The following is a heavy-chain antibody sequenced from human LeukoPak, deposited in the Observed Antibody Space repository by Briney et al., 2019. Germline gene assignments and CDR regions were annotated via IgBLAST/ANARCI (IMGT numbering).Heavy chain of an antibody. V-gene: IGHV1-2*02. CDR3: ARERGCCSSSACYTSDAFDI. D-gene: IGHD6-19*01. J-gene: IGHJ3*02. CDR2: INPNSGGT. Sequence: ASVKVSCKTSGFTFTDYYMHWVRQAPGHGLEWMGWINPNSGGTNYPQNLQGRVTMTRDTSSSTAYMEVSRLRYDDTAVYYCARERGCCSSSACYTSDAFDIWGQGTMVTVSS. CDR1: GFTFTDYY.